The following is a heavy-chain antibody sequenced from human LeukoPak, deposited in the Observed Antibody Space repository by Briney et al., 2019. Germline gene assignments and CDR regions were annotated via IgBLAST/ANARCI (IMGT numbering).Heavy chain of an antibody. Sequence: GGSLRLSCAASGFTFSDYAMSWVRQAPGKGPEWISVIRGSGDRTSYADSVKGRFTISRDISKNTLYLQMSSLRAEDTAVYYCASGYSVQHYFDYWGQGTLVTVSS. D-gene: IGHD2-21*01. CDR2: IRGSGDRT. CDR1: GFTFSDYA. CDR3: ASGYSVQHYFDY. V-gene: IGHV3-23*01. J-gene: IGHJ4*02.